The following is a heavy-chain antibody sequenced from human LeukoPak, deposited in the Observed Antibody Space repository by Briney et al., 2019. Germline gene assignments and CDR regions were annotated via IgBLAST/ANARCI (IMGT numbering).Heavy chain of an antibody. CDR3: AKDYHVVVVTAIPNPDAFDI. J-gene: IGHJ3*02. V-gene: IGHV3-21*01. D-gene: IGHD2-21*02. CDR1: GFTFSSYS. Sequence: GGSLRLSCAASGFTFSSYSMNWVRQAPGKGLEWVSSISTSSSFIYYADSVKGRFTISRDNAKNSLYLQMNSLRAEDTAVYYCAKDYHVVVVTAIPNPDAFDIWGQGTMVTVSS. CDR2: ISTSSSFI.